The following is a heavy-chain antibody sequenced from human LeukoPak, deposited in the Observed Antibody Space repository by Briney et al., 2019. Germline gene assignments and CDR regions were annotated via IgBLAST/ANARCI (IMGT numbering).Heavy chain of an antibody. CDR1: GYTFTNYY. CDR3: ARLYSSGWFVFDY. Sequence: ASVKVSCKASGYTFTNYYIHWVRQAPGQGLEWMGMIIPSDGFTTYAQKFQGRVTITADESTSTAYMELSSLRSEDTAVYYCARLYSSGWFVFDYWGQGTLVTVSS. V-gene: IGHV1-46*01. CDR2: IIPSDGFT. D-gene: IGHD6-19*01. J-gene: IGHJ4*02.